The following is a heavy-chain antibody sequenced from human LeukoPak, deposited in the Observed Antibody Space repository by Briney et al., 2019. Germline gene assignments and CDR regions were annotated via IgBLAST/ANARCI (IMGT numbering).Heavy chain of an antibody. CDR2: IYTSGST. V-gene: IGHV4-61*02. J-gene: IGHJ6*03. CDR1: GGFISSGSYY. CDR3: ARVGSNYGDYYYYMDV. Sequence: RASETLSLTCTVAGGFISSGSYYWSWIRRPAGKGLEWIGRIYTSGSTNYNPSLKSRVTISVDTSKNQFSLKLSSVTAAQTAVYYCARVGSNYGDYYYYMDVWGKGTTVTVSS. D-gene: IGHD4-11*01.